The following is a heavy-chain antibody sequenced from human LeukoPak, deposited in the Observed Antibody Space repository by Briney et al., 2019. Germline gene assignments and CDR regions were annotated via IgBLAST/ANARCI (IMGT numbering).Heavy chain of an antibody. D-gene: IGHD3-9*01. Sequence: PSETLSLTCTVSGGSISSYHWSWIRQPAGKGLEWIGRIYTSGSTNYNPSLKSRVTMSVDTSKNQFSLKLSSVTAADTAVYYCARQDFDWLLPDYWYFDLWGRGTLVTVSS. CDR2: IYTSGST. CDR3: ARQDFDWLLPDYWYFDL. J-gene: IGHJ2*01. CDR1: GGSISSYH. V-gene: IGHV4-4*07.